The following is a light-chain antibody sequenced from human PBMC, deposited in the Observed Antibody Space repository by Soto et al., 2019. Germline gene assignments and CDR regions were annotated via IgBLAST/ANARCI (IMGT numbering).Light chain of an antibody. J-gene: IGKJ1*01. CDR2: GAS. Sequence: DIQMTQSPSTLSASVGGRVTITCRASQSVGTWVAWYQQKPGKAPKLLIYGASNLESGVPSRFSGSGSGTEFTRTITTLQPDDFATYFCQQYNSYSTFGQGTKVDIK. V-gene: IGKV1-5*01. CDR3: QQYNSYST. CDR1: QSVGTW.